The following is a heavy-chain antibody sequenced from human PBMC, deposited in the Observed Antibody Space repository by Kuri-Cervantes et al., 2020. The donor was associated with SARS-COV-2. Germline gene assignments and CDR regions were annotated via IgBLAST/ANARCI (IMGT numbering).Heavy chain of an antibody. D-gene: IGHD3-16*01. CDR2: LDTNGHT. Sequence: SETLSLTCPVSGASMYNSYWSWIRQPPGKGLEWIGYLDTNGHTNYSPSLKPRVSMSVDRTSEQFSLRLTSVTAADTAVYYCARGGAWHAFWGQGTLVTVSS. J-gene: IGHJ4*02. CDR1: GASMYNSY. CDR3: ARGGAWHAF. V-gene: IGHV4-4*09.